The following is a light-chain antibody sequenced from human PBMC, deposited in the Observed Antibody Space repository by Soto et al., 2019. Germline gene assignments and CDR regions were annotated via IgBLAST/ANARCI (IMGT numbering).Light chain of an antibody. Sequence: EIVLTQSPSTLSLSPGERATLSCRASQSVGSYLGWYQQKPGQAPRLLIYDASNRATGIPARFSGSGSGTEFTLTISSLQSEDFGVYYCQQYNNWWTFGQGTKVDI. V-gene: IGKV3D-15*01. J-gene: IGKJ1*01. CDR3: QQYNNWWT. CDR2: DAS. CDR1: QSVGSY.